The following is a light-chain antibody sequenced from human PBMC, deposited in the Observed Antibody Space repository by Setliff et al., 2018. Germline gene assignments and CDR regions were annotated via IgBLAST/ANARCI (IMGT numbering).Light chain of an antibody. CDR1: TSNIGKNF. J-gene: IGLJ1*01. Sequence: VLTQPPSASGTPGQSVTISCSGSTSNIGKNFVYWYQQVPGTVPKLLIYRSNQRPSGVSDRFSGSKSGTSASLAISGLRSEDGADYYCATWDDSLSAYVFGTGTKVTVL. CDR3: ATWDDSLSAYV. CDR2: RSN. V-gene: IGLV1-47*01.